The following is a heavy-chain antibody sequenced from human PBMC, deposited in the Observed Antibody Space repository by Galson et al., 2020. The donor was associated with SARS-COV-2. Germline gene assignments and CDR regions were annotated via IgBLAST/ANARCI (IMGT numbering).Heavy chain of an antibody. CDR1: GFTFDDYA. V-gene: IGHV3-9*01. J-gene: IGHJ4*02. CDR3: AKISGGGSGSYYNEGQAY. Sequence: GGSLRLSCAASGFTFDDYAMHWVRQAPGKGLEWVSGISWNSGSIGYADSVKGRFTISRDNAKNSLYLQMNSLRAEDTALYYCAKISGGGSGSYYNEGQAYWGQGTLVTVSS. CDR2: ISWNSGSI. D-gene: IGHD3-10*01.